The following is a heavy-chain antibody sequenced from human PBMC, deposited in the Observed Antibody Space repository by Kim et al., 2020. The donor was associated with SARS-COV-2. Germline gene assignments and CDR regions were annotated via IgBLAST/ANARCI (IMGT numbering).Heavy chain of an antibody. CDR1: GFTFSSYA. CDR2: ISSNGGST. D-gene: IGHD2-2*02. CDR3: VKGCSSTSCYRDYYYYYGMDV. Sequence: GGSLRLSCSASGFTFSSYAMHWVRQAPGKGLEYVSAISSNGGSTYYADSVKGRFTISRDNSKNTLYLQMSSLRAEDTAVYYCVKGCSSTSCYRDYYYYYGMDVWGQGTTVTVSS. V-gene: IGHV3-64D*06. J-gene: IGHJ6*02.